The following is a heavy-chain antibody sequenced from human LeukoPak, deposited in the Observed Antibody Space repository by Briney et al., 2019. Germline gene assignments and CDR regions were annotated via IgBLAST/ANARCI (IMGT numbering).Heavy chain of an antibody. D-gene: IGHD1-26*01. J-gene: IGHJ4*02. V-gene: IGHV4-4*07. CDR1: GGSISDYY. Sequence: SETLSLTCTVSGGSISDYYWSWIRQPAGKGLEWIGHIYTSASGSTNYNPSLKSRVTMSVGTSKNQLSLRLSSVTAADTAVYYCARDLKWSYGTEYWGQGTLVTVSS. CDR3: ARDLKWSYGTEY. CDR2: IYTSASGST.